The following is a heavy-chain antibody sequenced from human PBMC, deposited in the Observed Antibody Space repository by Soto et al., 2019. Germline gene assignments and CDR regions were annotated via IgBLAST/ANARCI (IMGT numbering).Heavy chain of an antibody. CDR3: GRICKCYHYGMDV. CDR2: IDPSDSYT. CDR1: GYSFTSYW. J-gene: IGHJ6*02. V-gene: IGHV5-10-1*01. Sequence: GESLKISCKGSGYSFTSYWISWVRQMPGKGLEWMGRIDPSDSYTNYSPSFQGHVTTSADKSISTAYLQWSSLKASDTAMYYCGRICKCYHYGMDVWGQGTTVTVSS.